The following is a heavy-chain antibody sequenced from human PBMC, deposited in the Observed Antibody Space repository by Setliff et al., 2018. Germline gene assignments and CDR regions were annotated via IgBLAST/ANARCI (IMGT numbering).Heavy chain of an antibody. J-gene: IGHJ2*01. Sequence: SETLSLTCTVSGGSVSNSGFFWGWLRQAPGKGLEWIGNIYDSGSSNYNASLKSRLIITRDTSKNQISLKLTSVTAADTAVYYCARRRSSAFYWYFDLWGRGTLVTVSS. V-gene: IGHV4-39*01. D-gene: IGHD6-25*01. CDR3: ARRRSSAFYWYFDL. CDR2: IYDSGSS. CDR1: GGSVSNSGFF.